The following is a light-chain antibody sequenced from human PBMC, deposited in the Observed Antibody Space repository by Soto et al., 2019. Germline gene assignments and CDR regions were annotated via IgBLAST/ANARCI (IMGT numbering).Light chain of an antibody. CDR1: SSDVGGYNY. J-gene: IGLJ1*01. Sequence: QSALTQPASVSGSPGQSITISCTGTSSDVGGYNYVSWYQQHPGKAPKLMIYEVSNRPSGVSNRFSGSKSGNTASLTISGLQAEDEADYYCRSYTSSISLYVFGTGTKLTVL. V-gene: IGLV2-14*01. CDR2: EVS. CDR3: RSYTSSISLYV.